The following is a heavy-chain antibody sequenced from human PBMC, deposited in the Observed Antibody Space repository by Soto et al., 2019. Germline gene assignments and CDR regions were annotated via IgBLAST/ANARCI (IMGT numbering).Heavy chain of an antibody. D-gene: IGHD3-3*01. V-gene: IGHV3-30*18. J-gene: IGHJ4*02. Sequence: QVQLVESGGGVVQPGRSLRLSCAASGFTFSNFGMHWVRQAPGKGLEWAAVVSYDGSSKHYADSVKGRFTISRDNSKKPVYLPMYSLRAEDTAVYYCAKTFTIFRVSAYSGYSRGRGALIDLWGLGPLVTVSP. CDR2: VSYDGSSK. CDR1: GFTFSNFG. CDR3: AKTFTIFRVSAYSGYSRGRGALIDL.